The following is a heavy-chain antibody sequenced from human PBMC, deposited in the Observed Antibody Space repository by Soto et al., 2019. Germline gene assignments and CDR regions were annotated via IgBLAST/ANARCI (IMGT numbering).Heavy chain of an antibody. J-gene: IGHJ6*02. V-gene: IGHV3-30*18. Sequence: QVQLVESGGGVVQSGRSLRLSCAASGFPFSNFGMHWVRQAPGKGLEWVAVISSDGNNKYLADSVKGRITISRDNSKNTLYLQMNSLRAEDTALYYCAKDLGSRDYYYYGMDVWGQGTTVTVSS. D-gene: IGHD1-26*01. CDR3: AKDLGSRDYYYYGMDV. CDR1: GFPFSNFG. CDR2: ISSDGNNK.